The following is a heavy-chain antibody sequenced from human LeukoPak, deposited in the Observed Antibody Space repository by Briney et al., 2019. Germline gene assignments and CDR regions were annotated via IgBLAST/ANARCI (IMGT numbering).Heavy chain of an antibody. V-gene: IGHV3-21*04. CDR2: ISSSSSYI. CDR1: GFTFSSYS. Sequence: PGGSLRLSCAASGFTFSSYSMNWVRQAPGKGLEWVSSISSSSSYIYYADSVKGRFTISRDNAKNSLYLQMNSLRAEDTAVCYCARDPGDYSSGGPGAFDIWGQGTMVTVSS. CDR3: ARDPGDYSSGGPGAFDI. D-gene: IGHD6-19*01. J-gene: IGHJ3*02.